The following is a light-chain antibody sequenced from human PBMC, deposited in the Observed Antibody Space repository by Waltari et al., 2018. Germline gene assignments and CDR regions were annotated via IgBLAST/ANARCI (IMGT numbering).Light chain of an antibody. Sequence: EIVLTQSPATLSLSPGERATLPCWASRSVRTYLAWYQQKPGQAPRIFILEVSNRATGIPARFSGSGYGTDFTLTISSLEPEDFAIYYCQQRYSWPLTFGGGTKVEIK. CDR1: RSVRTY. CDR3: QQRYSWPLT. CDR2: EVS. V-gene: IGKV3-11*01. J-gene: IGKJ4*01.